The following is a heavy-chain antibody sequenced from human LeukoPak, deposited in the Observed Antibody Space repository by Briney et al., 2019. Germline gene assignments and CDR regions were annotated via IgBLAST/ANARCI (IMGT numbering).Heavy chain of an antibody. D-gene: IGHD3-22*01. V-gene: IGHV1-8*03. CDR2: MNPNSGNT. J-gene: IGHJ1*01. CDR3: ARGPYYYDSSGYYYAEYFQH. Sequence: GASVKVSCKASGYTFTSYDINWVRQATGQGLEWMGWMNPNSGNTGYAQKFQGRVTITRNTSISTAYMELSSLRSEDTAVYYCARGPYYYDSSGYYYAEYFQHWGQGTLDTVSS. CDR1: GYTFTSYD.